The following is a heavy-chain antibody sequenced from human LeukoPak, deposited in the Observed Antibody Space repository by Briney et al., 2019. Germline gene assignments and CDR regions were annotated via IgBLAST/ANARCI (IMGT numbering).Heavy chain of an antibody. D-gene: IGHD1-1*01. CDR1: GYTFTSYG. CDR3: VRGGMYNWNEGIYFDY. Sequence: ASVKVSCKASGYTFTSYGISWVRQAPGQGLEWMGWISAYNGNTNYAQKLQGRVTMTTDTSTSTAYMELRSLRSDDTAVYYCVRGGMYNWNEGIYFDYWGQGTLVTVSS. CDR2: ISAYNGNT. V-gene: IGHV1-18*01. J-gene: IGHJ4*02.